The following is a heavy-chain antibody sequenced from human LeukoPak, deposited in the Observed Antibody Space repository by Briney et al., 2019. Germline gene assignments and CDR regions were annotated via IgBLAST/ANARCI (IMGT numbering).Heavy chain of an antibody. D-gene: IGHD5-24*01. CDR3: ASDFGDGYNYYFDY. J-gene: IGHJ4*02. CDR1: GGSFSGYY. CDR2: INHSGST. V-gene: IGHV4-34*01. Sequence: SETLSLTCAVYGGSFSGYYWSWIRQPPGKGLEWFGEINHSGSTNYNPSLKSRVTISVDTSKNQFSLKLSSVTAADTAVYYCASDFGDGYNYYFDYWGQGTLVTVSS.